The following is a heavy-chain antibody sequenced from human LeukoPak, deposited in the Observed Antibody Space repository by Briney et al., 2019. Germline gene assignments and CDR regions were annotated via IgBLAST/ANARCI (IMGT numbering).Heavy chain of an antibody. J-gene: IGHJ4*02. CDR2: IRYDGSNK. D-gene: IGHD3-16*01. CDR1: GFTFSAYG. V-gene: IGHV3-30*02. CDR3: ARDAQQGGYFDY. Sequence: GGSLRLSCAASGFTFSAYGMHWVRQAPGKGLEWVAFIRYDGSNKYYADSLKGRFTISRDNSKNTLYLQMNSLRAEDTAVYYCARDAQQGGYFDYWGQGTLVTVSS.